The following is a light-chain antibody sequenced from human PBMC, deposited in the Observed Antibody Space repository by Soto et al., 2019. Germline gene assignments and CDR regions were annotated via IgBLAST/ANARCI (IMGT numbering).Light chain of an antibody. V-gene: IGLV4-60*03. Sequence: QSVLTQPSSASASLGSSVSLTCTLSSGHSFYVIAWHQQQPGTAPRYLMKLEGSGNYNKGSGVPERFSGSSSGADRYLTISNLQSEDEGDYYCESWDSNTRVFCGGTQLTVL. CDR2: LEGSGNY. CDR3: ESWDSNTRV. CDR1: SGHSFYV. J-gene: IGLJ3*02.